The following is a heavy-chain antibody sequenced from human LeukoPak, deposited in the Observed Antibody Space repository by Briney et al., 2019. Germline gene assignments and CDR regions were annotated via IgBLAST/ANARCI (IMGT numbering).Heavy chain of an antibody. CDR2: MNPDSGNT. V-gene: IGHV1-8*02. CDR1: GYTFSSYD. D-gene: IGHD6-6*01. J-gene: IGHJ4*02. Sequence: ASVKVSCKASGYTFSSYDINWVRQATGQGLEWMGWMNPDSGNTAYAQKFQGRVTMSRDTSISTAYMELSSLRSEDTAVYYCARLPKYSRPLDYWGQGTLVTVSS. CDR3: ARLPKYSRPLDY.